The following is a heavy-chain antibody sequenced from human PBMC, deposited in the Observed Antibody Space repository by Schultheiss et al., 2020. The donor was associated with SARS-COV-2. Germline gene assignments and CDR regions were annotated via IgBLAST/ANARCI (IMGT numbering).Heavy chain of an antibody. CDR2: IYYSGST. V-gene: IGHV4-59*12. CDR3: ASRYCSSTSCYFDY. J-gene: IGHJ4*02. Sequence: SETLSLTCAVYGGSFSGYYWSWIRQPPGKGLEWIGYIYYSGSTNYNPSLKSRVTISVDTSKNQFSLKLSSVTAADTAVYYCASRYCSSTSCYFDYWGQGTLVTVSS. D-gene: IGHD2-2*01. CDR1: GGSFSGYY.